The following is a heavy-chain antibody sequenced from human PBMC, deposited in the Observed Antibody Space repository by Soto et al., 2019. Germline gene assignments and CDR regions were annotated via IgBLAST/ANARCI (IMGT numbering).Heavy chain of an antibody. CDR3: ARASGIYSSRSELDY. J-gene: IGHJ4*02. CDR1: GFTFSSYA. CDR2: ISYGASNK. D-gene: IGHD6-13*01. Sequence: GGSLRLSCAASGFTFSSYAMHWVRQAPGKGLEWVAVISYGASNKYYADSVKGRFTISRDNSKNTLYLQMNSLRAEDTAVYYCARASGIYSSRSELDYWGQGTLVTVSS. V-gene: IGHV3-30-3*01.